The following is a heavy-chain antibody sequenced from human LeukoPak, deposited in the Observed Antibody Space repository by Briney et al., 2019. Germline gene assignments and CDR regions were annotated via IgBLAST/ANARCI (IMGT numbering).Heavy chain of an antibody. V-gene: IGHV4-59*01. Sequence: SETLSLTCTVSGVSISSYYWSWIRQPPGHGLEWIGYIYYSGSTNYNPSLKSRVTISVDTSKNPFSLKLSSVTAADTAVYYCARDQVGVGASYFDYWGQGTLVTVSS. D-gene: IGHD1-26*01. CDR3: ARDQVGVGASYFDY. CDR2: IYYSGST. CDR1: GVSISSYY. J-gene: IGHJ4*02.